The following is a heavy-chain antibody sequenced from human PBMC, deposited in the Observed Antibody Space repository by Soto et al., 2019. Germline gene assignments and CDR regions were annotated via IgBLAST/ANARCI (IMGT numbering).Heavy chain of an antibody. CDR1: GFTFSSYA. CDR3: AKAPTYSPNWFDP. Sequence: AGGSRRLSCAASGFTFSSYAMSWVRQAPGKGLEWVSAISGSGGSTYYADSVKGRFTISRDNSKNTLYLQMNSLRAEDTAVYYCAKAPTYSPNWFDPWGQGTLVTVSS. J-gene: IGHJ5*02. D-gene: IGHD2-15*01. V-gene: IGHV3-23*01. CDR2: ISGSGGST.